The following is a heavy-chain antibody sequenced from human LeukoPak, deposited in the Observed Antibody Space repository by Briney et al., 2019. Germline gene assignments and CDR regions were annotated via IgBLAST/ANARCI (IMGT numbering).Heavy chain of an antibody. J-gene: IGHJ4*02. CDR3: ARHSGYDSRYFDY. CDR2: IYDNGRT. Sequence: SETLSLTCTLSGGSISSGTYYGAWIRQPPGKGLEWIGSIYDNGRTYYKPSLKSRVTISVDTSKNQFSLKLSAITAADTAIYYCARHSGYDSRYFDYWGQGTLVAVSS. CDR1: GGSISSGTYY. V-gene: IGHV4-39*01. D-gene: IGHD5-12*01.